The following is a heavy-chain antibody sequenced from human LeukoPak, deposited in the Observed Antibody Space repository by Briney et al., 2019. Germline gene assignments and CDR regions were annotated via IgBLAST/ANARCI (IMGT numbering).Heavy chain of an antibody. CDR3: ASQAVAQDYYYGMDV. V-gene: IGHV1-2*02. J-gene: IGHJ6*02. CDR1: GYTFTGYY. CDR2: INPNSGGT. D-gene: IGHD5-12*01. Sequence: ASVKVSCKASGYTFTGYYTHWVRQAPGQGLEWMGWINPNSGGTNYAQKFQGRVTMTRDTSISTAYMELSRLRSDDTAVYYCASQAVAQDYYYGMDVWGQGTTVTVSS.